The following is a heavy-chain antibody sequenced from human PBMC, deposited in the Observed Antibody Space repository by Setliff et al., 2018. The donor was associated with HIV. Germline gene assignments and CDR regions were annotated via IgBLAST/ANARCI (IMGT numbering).Heavy chain of an antibody. CDR3: ARRTFGSGRLDP. D-gene: IGHD6-19*01. V-gene: IGHV4-4*07. J-gene: IGHJ5*02. CDR2: VHSTLST. Sequence: SETLSLTCTVSGGSISDHYWSWVRQPAGKGLEWIGQVHSTLSTNYNPSLKSRLSISADTSKNQFSLNLRFVTAADTALYYCARRTFGSGRLDPWGQGTPVTVSS. CDR1: GGSISDHY.